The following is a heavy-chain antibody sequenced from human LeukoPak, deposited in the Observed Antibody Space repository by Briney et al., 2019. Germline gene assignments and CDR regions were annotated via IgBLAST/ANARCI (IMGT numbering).Heavy chain of an antibody. D-gene: IGHD4-17*01. J-gene: IGHJ4*02. CDR2: IYGSGST. CDR1: GGSISRYY. CDR3: ATGEGYGDYLPFHS. Sequence: SETLSLTCTVSGGSISRYYWSWIRQPAGKGLEWIGRIYGSGSTNYNPSLKSRVTMSTDTSKNQFSLNLRSVSAADTAVYYCATGEGYGDYLPFHSWGQGTLVTVSS. V-gene: IGHV4-4*07.